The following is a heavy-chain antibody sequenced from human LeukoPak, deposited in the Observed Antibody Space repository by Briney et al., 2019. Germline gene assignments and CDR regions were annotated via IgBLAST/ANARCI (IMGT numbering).Heavy chain of an antibody. CDR1: GFRFNSHH. V-gene: IGHV3-30*18. CDR2: ISYDGSNK. J-gene: IGHJ3*02. D-gene: IGHD5-24*01. Sequence: GGSLRLSCAVSGFRFNSHHMHWVRQAPNKGLEWVAVISYDGSNKYYADSVKGRFTISRDNSKNTLYLQMNSLRAEDTAVYYCAKDSKPKRWLPFSGRLDAFDIWGQGTMVTVSS. CDR3: AKDSKPKRWLPFSGRLDAFDI.